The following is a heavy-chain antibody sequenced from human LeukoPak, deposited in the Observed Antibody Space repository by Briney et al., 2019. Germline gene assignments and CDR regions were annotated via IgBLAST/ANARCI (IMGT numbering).Heavy chain of an antibody. J-gene: IGHJ4*02. CDR3: ARDSPRGYSGYDFDY. V-gene: IGHV3-53*01. CDR2: IYSGGST. Sequence: GGSLRLSCAASGFTVSSNYMSWVRQAPGKGLEWVSVIYSGGSTYYADSVKGRITISRDKSKNTLYLQMNSLRAEDTAVYYCARDSPRGYSGYDFDYWGQGTLVTVSS. CDR1: GFTVSSNY. D-gene: IGHD5-12*01.